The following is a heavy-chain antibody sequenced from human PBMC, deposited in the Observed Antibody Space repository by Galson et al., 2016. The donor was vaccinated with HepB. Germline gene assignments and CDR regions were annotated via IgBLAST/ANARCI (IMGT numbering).Heavy chain of an antibody. CDR3: ARGRRYSGTHGLFDY. V-gene: IGHV3-30-3*01. Sequence: SLRLSCAASGFTFSNYAMNWVRQAPGKGLEWVAVISYDGSNKYYADSVKGRFTISRDNSNNTLFLQMDSLRVDDTAVYYCARGRRYSGTHGLFDYWGQGALVTVSS. CDR2: ISYDGSNK. J-gene: IGHJ4*02. CDR1: GFTFSNYA. D-gene: IGHD1-26*01.